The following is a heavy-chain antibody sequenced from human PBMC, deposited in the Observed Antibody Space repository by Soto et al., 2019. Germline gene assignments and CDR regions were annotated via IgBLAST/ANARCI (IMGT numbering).Heavy chain of an antibody. Sequence: QAQLVQSGAEVKKPGASANISCKASGYTFTRYNIHWVRQAPGQGLEWRGIIDTRGGSADYTQRFQGRVAMSRDTSTGTVYMELSSLGSEDTAVYYCARDLPRDLVRGSLDIWGQGTLVTVSS. V-gene: IGHV1-46*01. CDR2: IDTRGGSA. D-gene: IGHD3-10*02. J-gene: IGHJ3*02. CDR3: ARDLPRDLVRGSLDI. CDR1: GYTFTRYN.